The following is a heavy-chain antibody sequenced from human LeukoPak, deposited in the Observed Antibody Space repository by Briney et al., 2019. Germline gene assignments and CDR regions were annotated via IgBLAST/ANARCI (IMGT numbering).Heavy chain of an antibody. CDR3: ARWGNYYDSSGYYPDY. J-gene: IGHJ4*02. V-gene: IGHV1-69*04. Sequence: SVKVSCKASGDTFSSYAISWVRQAPGQGLEWMGRIIPILGIANYAQKFQGRVTITADKSTSTAYVELSSLRSEDTAVYYCARWGNYYDSSGYYPDYWGQGTLVTVSS. D-gene: IGHD3-22*01. CDR2: IIPILGIA. CDR1: GDTFSSYA.